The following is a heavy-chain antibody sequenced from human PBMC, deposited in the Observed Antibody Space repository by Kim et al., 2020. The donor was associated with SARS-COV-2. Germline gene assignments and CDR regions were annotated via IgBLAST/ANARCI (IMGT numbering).Heavy chain of an antibody. Sequence: GESLKISCKGSGYSFTSYWIGWVRQMPGKGLEWMGIIYPGDSDTRYSPSFQGQVTITADKSISTAYLKWSSLKASDTAMYYCARQERYFDWLLSVPDDAFDVWGQGTKVTVSS. J-gene: IGHJ3*01. CDR2: IYPGDSDT. D-gene: IGHD3-9*01. CDR3: ARQERYFDWLLSVPDDAFDV. CDR1: GYSFTSYW. V-gene: IGHV5-51*01.